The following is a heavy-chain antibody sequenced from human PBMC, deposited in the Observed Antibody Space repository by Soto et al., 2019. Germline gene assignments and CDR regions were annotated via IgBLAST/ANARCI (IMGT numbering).Heavy chain of an antibody. CDR2: INHSGST. CDR3: ARGNGVATILNYYYYGMDV. D-gene: IGHD5-12*01. V-gene: IGHV4-34*01. CDR1: GGSFSGYY. J-gene: IGHJ6*02. Sequence: SETLSLACAVYGGSFSGYYWSWIRQPPGKGLEWIGEINHSGSTNYNPSLKSRVTISVDTSKNQFSLKLSSVTAADTAVYYCARGNGVATILNYYYYGMDVWGQGTTVTVSS.